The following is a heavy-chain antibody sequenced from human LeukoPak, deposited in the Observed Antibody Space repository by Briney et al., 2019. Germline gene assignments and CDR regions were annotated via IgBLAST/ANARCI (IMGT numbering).Heavy chain of an antibody. CDR2: INPNSGAT. J-gene: IGHJ4*02. D-gene: IGHD5-12*01. CDR1: GYTFTGYY. Sequence: ASVKVSCKASGYTFTGYYMHWVRQAPGQGLEWMGWINPNSGATNYAQKFQGRVTMTRDTSISTAYMELSRLRSDDTAVYCCARGPGGGYDWLGFWGQGTLVTVSS. V-gene: IGHV1-2*02. CDR3: ARGPGGGYDWLGF.